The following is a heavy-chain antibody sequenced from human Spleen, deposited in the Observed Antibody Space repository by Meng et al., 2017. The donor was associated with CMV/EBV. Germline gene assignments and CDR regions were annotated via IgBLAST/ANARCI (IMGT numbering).Heavy chain of an antibody. V-gene: IGHV1-69*10. D-gene: IGHD6-6*01. CDR2: IIPILDIA. CDR1: GGTFSSHA. Sequence: SVKVSCKASGGTFSSHAISWVRQAPGQGLEWMGGIIPILDIADNAQKFQGRVTITADKPTSTAYMQLSSLRSEDTAVYYCAREYSSSSGTFDYWGQGTLVTVSS. CDR3: AREYSSSSGTFDY. J-gene: IGHJ4*02.